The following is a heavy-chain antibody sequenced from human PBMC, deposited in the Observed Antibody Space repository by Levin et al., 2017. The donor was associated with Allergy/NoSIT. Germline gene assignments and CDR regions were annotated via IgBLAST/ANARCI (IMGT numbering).Heavy chain of an antibody. Sequence: RPSETLSLTCTVSGGSISSYYWSWIRQPPGKGLEWIGYIYYSGSTNYNPSLKSRVTISVDTSKNQFSLKLSSVTAADTAVYYCARAKRDDILTSYYFDYWGQGTLVTVSS. CDR2: IYYSGST. V-gene: IGHV4-59*01. J-gene: IGHJ4*02. CDR3: ARAKRDDILTSYYFDY. D-gene: IGHD3-9*01. CDR1: GGSISSYY.